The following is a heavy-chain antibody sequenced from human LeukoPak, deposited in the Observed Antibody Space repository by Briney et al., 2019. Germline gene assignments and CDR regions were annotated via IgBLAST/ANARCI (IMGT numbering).Heavy chain of an antibody. J-gene: IGHJ4*02. CDR1: GGTFSSYA. CDR2: IIPILGIA. CDR3: ARADPYYYDSSGYRDY. V-gene: IGHV1-69*04. D-gene: IGHD3-22*01. Sequence: SVKVSCKASGGTFSSYAISWVRQAPGQGLEWMGRIIPILGIANYAQEFQGRVTITADKSTSTAYMELSSLRSEDTAVYYCARADPYYYDSSGYRDYWGQGTLVTVSS.